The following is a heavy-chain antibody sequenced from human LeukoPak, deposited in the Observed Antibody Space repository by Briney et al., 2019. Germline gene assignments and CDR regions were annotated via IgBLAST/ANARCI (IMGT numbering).Heavy chain of an antibody. Sequence: GGSLRLSCAASGFTFSSYSMNWVRQAPGKGLEWVSSISSSSSYIYYADSVKGRFTISRDNAKNSLYLQMNSLRAEDTAVYYCARVSGPYSSGWLGWFDPWGQGTLVTVSS. D-gene: IGHD6-19*01. V-gene: IGHV3-21*01. CDR3: ARVSGPYSSGWLGWFDP. J-gene: IGHJ5*02. CDR1: GFTFSSYS. CDR2: ISSSSSYI.